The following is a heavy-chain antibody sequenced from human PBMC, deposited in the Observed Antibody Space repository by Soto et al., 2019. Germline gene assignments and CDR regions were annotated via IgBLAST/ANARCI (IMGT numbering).Heavy chain of an antibody. D-gene: IGHD6-13*01. CDR2: IYYSGST. J-gene: IGHJ5*02. CDR3: ARETLIAAAGTRCFDP. V-gene: IGHV4-39*07. CDR1: GGSISSSSYY. Sequence: SETLSLTCTVSGGSISSSSYYWGWIRQPPGKGLEWIGSIYYSGSTYYNPSLKSRVTISVDTSKNQLSLKLSSVTAADTAVYYCARETLIAAAGTRCFDPWGQGTLVTVSS.